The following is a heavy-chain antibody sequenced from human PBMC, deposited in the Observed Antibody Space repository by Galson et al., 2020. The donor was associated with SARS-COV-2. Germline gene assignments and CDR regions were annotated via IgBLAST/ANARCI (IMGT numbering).Heavy chain of an antibody. J-gene: IGHJ4*02. D-gene: IGHD3-9*01. CDR1: GFTFSDYS. CDR2: LSSSSSYT. V-gene: IGHV3-11*06. CDR3: ARVLAPYEILTGYSKGGPFDY. Sequence: GGSLRLSCAASGFTFSDYSMSWIRQAPGKGLEWISYLSSSSSYTNYADSVKGRFTISRDNAKNSLYLQMNSLRAEYTDVYYCARVLAPYEILTGYSKGGPFDYWGQGTRVTVSS.